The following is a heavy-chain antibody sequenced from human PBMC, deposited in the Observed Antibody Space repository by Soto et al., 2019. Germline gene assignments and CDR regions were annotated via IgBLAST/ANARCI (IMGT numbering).Heavy chain of an antibody. V-gene: IGHV3-21*01. CDR3: ASLDSSGYYPFDY. Sequence: LRLSCAASGFTFSSYSMNWVRQAPGKGLEWVSSISSSSSYIYYADSVKGRFTISRDNAKNSLYLQMNSLRAEDTAVYYCASLDSSGYYPFDYWGQGTLVTVSS. J-gene: IGHJ4*02. D-gene: IGHD3-22*01. CDR2: ISSSSSYI. CDR1: GFTFSSYS.